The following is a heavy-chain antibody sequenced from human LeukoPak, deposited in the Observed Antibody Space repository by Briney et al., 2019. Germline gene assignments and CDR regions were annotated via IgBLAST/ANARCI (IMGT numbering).Heavy chain of an antibody. CDR3: VRATTDKNVGSFDY. CDR1: GFTFSSYW. V-gene: IGHV3-7*04. D-gene: IGHD1-1*01. CDR2: IKQDGSAK. Sequence: GGFLRCSCAASGFTFSSYWMSWVRQAPGKGQEWVANIKQDGSAKIYVDSVKGRFTLSRDNAENSLYLQMNSLRAEDTAVYYCVRATTDKNVGSFDYWGQGTLVTVSS. J-gene: IGHJ4*02.